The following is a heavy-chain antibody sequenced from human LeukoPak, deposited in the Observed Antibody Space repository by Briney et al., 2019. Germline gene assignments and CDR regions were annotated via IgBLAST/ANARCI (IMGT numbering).Heavy chain of an antibody. V-gene: IGHV3-53*01. J-gene: IGHJ1*01. D-gene: IGHD1-26*01. Sequence: GGSLRLSCAASGFAVSSNHMNWVRQAPGKGLEWVSVIFNGGSTYYADSVKGRFTIPRDNSKNTLYLQMNSLRAEDTAVYYCATSIVGLTYDEHFQHWGQGTLVTVSS. CDR1: GFAVSSNH. CDR2: IFNGGST. CDR3: ATSIVGLTYDEHFQH.